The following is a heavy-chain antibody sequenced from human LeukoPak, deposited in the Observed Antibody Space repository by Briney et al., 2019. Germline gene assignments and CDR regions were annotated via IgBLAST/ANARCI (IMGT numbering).Heavy chain of an antibody. Sequence: PGGSLRLSCSASGFTFSGYWMAWVRQTPGKGLVWVSRISEDGSSTSYADSVKGRFTISRDNAKNMLYLQLNSLRVEDTAVYYCARDQLYCSGGYCYKDYWGQGTLVTVSS. CDR2: ISEDGSST. D-gene: IGHD2-15*01. CDR3: ARDQLYCSGGYCYKDY. V-gene: IGHV3-74*01. CDR1: GFTFSGYW. J-gene: IGHJ4*02.